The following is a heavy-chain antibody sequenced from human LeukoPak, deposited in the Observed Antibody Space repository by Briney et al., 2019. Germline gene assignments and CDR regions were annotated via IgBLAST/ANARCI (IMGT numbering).Heavy chain of an antibody. CDR1: GGSISSSTYH. D-gene: IGHD2-2*01. J-gene: IGHJ1*01. Sequence: SETLSLTCTVSGGSISSSTYHWGWIRQPPGKGLEWIGNIYYSGTTYYNPSLKSRVTISVDTSKNHFSLKLSSVTAADTAVCYCARSYCSSSSCYAGGYFQHWGQGTLVTVSS. V-gene: IGHV4-39*02. CDR3: ARSYCSSSSCYAGGYFQH. CDR2: IYYSGTT.